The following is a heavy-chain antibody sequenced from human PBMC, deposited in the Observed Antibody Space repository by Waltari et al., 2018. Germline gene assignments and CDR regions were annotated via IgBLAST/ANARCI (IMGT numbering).Heavy chain of an antibody. Sequence: QVQLQESGPGLVKPSETLSLTCAVSGYSISSGYYWGWIRQPPGKGLEWIGSIYHSGRTYYNPSLKSRVTISVDTSKNQFSLKLSSVTAADTAVYYCARQEWLPYYFDYWGQGTLVTVSS. V-gene: IGHV4-38-2*01. CDR3: ARQEWLPYYFDY. D-gene: IGHD5-12*01. CDR2: IYHSGRT. J-gene: IGHJ4*02. CDR1: GYSISSGYY.